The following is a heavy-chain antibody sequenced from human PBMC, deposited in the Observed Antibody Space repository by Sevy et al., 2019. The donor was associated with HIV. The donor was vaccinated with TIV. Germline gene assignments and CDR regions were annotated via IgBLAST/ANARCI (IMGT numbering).Heavy chain of an antibody. CDR3: RGVGTTTNFDY. D-gene: IGHD1-26*01. V-gene: IGHV3-23*01. J-gene: IGHJ4*02. Sequence: HGGSLRLSCAASGFIFNSYGMSWVRQAPGKGMEWVSGISGSGGSIYYADSVKGRFTISRDNFKNTLYLQMNSLRAEDTAVYYCRGVGTTTNFDYWGQGTLVTVSS. CDR2: ISGSGGSI. CDR1: GFIFNSYG.